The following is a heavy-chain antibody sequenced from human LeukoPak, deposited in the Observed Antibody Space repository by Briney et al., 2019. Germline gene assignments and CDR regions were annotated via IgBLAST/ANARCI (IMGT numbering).Heavy chain of an antibody. CDR2: ISGSGGST. CDR3: AKVTYYDFWSGEDAFDI. V-gene: IGHV3-23*01. Sequence: GGSLRLSCAASGFTFSSYAMSWVRQAPGKGLEWVSAISGSGGSTYYADSVKGRFTISRDNSKNTLYLQMNSLRAEDTAVYYCAKVTYYDFWSGEDAFDIWGQGTMVTVSS. CDR1: GFTFSSYA. J-gene: IGHJ3*02. D-gene: IGHD3-3*01.